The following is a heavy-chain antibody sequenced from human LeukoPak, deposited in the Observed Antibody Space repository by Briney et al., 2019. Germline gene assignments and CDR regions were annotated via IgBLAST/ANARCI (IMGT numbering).Heavy chain of an antibody. CDR2: ISGSGGST. CDR1: GFTFSSYA. J-gene: IGHJ6*02. Sequence: GGSLRLSCAASGFTFSSYAMNWVRQAPGKGLEWVSAISGSGGSTYYADSVKGRFTISRDNSKNTLYLQMNSLRAEDTAVYYCAKSNYYDSSGYYYGSGRGMDVWGQGTTVTVSS. CDR3: AKSNYYDSSGYYYGSGRGMDV. D-gene: IGHD3-22*01. V-gene: IGHV3-23*01.